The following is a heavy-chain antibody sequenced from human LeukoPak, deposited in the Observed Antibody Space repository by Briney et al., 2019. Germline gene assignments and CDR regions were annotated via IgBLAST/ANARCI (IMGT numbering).Heavy chain of an antibody. D-gene: IGHD1-26*01. J-gene: IGHJ4*02. CDR2: ISSSSSTI. Sequence: GGSLRLSCAASGFTFSSYSMNWVRQAPGKGLEWVSYISSSSSTIYYADPVKGRFTISRDNAKNSLYLQMNSLRDEDTAVYYCARGSPGVGATPPYFDYWGQGTLVTVSS. CDR1: GFTFSSYS. V-gene: IGHV3-48*02. CDR3: ARGSPGVGATPPYFDY.